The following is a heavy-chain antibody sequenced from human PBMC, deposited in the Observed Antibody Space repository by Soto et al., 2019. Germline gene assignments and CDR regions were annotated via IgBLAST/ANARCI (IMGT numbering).Heavy chain of an antibody. Sequence: QLQLQESGPGLVKPSETLSLTCTVSGGSISSSSYYWGWIRQPPGKGLEWIGSIYYSGSTYYNPSLKSRGTIAGDTSTNPFSLKLSSVTAADTAVYYCATQEVGGSYVYTFDPWGQGTLVTVSS. CDR3: ATQEVGGSYVYTFDP. CDR1: GGSISSSSYY. D-gene: IGHD1-26*01. CDR2: IYYSGST. V-gene: IGHV4-39*02. J-gene: IGHJ5*02.